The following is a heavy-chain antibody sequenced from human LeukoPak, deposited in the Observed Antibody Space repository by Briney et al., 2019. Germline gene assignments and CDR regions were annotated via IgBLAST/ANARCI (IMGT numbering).Heavy chain of an antibody. CDR3: ARDSYYYDSSGYRGFDY. CDR1: GDSFSTYY. Sequence: SETLSLTCTVSGDSFSTYYWSWIRQPAGKGLEWIGHIYTSGTTNYNPSLKSRVTMSVDTSKNQFSLKLSSVTAADTAVYYCARDSYYYDSSGYRGFDYWGQGTLVTVSS. D-gene: IGHD3-22*01. J-gene: IGHJ4*02. V-gene: IGHV4-4*07. CDR2: IYTSGTT.